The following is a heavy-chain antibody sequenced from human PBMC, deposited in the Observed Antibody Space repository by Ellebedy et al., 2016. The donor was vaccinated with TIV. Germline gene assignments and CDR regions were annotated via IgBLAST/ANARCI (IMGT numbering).Heavy chain of an antibody. CDR2: ILYDGGNK. CDR3: ASQHIVMATGTLDY. V-gene: IGHV3-30-3*01. Sequence: GESLKISCEASGFTFGNYAMYWVRQAPGRGLEWVAVILYDGGNKDHADSVKGRFTISRDNSKNTLYLQLDSLRAEDTAIYYCASQHIVMATGTLDYWGLGTLVTVSS. J-gene: IGHJ4*02. CDR1: GFTFGNYA. D-gene: IGHD2-21*02.